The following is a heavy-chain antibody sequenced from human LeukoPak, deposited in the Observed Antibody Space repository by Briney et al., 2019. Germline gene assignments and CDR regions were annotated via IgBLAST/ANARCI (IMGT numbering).Heavy chain of an antibody. D-gene: IGHD2-2*03. J-gene: IGHJ3*02. CDR3: ATLDIVVVPAARNAFDI. Sequence: GGSLRLSCAASGFTFSRYGMHWVRQAPGKGLEWVAFIRCDGSNKYYADSVKGRFTISRDNSKNTLYLQMNSLRAEDTAVYYCATLDIVVVPAARNAFDIWGQGTMVTVSS. CDR1: GFTFSRYG. V-gene: IGHV3-30*02. CDR2: IRCDGSNK.